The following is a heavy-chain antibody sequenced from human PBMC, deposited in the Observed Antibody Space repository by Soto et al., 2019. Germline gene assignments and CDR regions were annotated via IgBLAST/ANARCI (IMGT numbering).Heavy chain of an antibody. J-gene: IGHJ6*03. CDR3: ARHSYGSGTYSYYYYMAV. V-gene: IGHV5-51*01. Sequence: GESLKISCKGSGYSFTSYLIGWVRQMPGKGLEWMGIIYPGDSDTRYSPSFQGQVTISADKSISTAYLQWSSLKASDTAMYYCARHSYGSGTYSYYYYMAVWGKGTTVTVSS. D-gene: IGHD3-10*01. CDR2: IYPGDSDT. CDR1: GYSFTSYL.